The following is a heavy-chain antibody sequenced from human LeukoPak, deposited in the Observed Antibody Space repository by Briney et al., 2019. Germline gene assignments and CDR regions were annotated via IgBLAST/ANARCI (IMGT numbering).Heavy chain of an antibody. D-gene: IGHD2-2*01. CDR3: ARDVLPAAREWFDP. CDR1: GYTFTGYY. Sequence: ASVKVSCKASGYTFTGYYMHWVRQAPGQGLEWMGWINPNSGGTNYAQKFQGRVTMTRDTSISTAYMELSRLRSDDTAVYYCARDVLPAAREWFDPWGQGTLVTVSS. V-gene: IGHV1-2*02. CDR2: INPNSGGT. J-gene: IGHJ5*02.